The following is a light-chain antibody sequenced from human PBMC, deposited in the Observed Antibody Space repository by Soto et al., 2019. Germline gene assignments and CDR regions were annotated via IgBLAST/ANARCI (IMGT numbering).Light chain of an antibody. J-gene: IGKJ1*01. CDR2: VGY. CDR3: MQTLESRT. Sequence: DIVMTQSPLSLTVTPGEPASISCGSSRSLLKANGYTYFHWFLQKPGQSPQLLIYVGYTRAPGVPDRFSGTGSGTHFTLEISRVEADDVGVYYCMQTLESRTFGQGTKLEIK. V-gene: IGKV2-28*01. CDR1: RSLLKANGYTY.